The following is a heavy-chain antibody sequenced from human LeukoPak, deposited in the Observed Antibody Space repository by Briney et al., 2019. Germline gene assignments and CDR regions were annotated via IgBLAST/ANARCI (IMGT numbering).Heavy chain of an antibody. V-gene: IGHV3-23*01. CDR1: GFTFSSYA. Sequence: GGSLRLSCAASGFTFSSYAMSWVRQAPGKGLEWVSAISGSGGSTYYADSVKGRFTISRDNSKNTLYLQMNSLRAEDTAIYYCAKNGDRGAYCTGGTCYPYFYYYMDVWGKGTTVAI. J-gene: IGHJ6*03. D-gene: IGHD2-15*01. CDR2: ISGSGGST. CDR3: AKNGDRGAYCTGGTCYPYFYYYMDV.